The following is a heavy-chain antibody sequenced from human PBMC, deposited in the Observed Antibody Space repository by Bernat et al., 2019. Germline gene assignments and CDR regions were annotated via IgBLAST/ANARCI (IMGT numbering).Heavy chain of an antibody. J-gene: IGHJ6*02. CDR2: IYYSGST. V-gene: IGHV4-31*03. D-gene: IGHD2-2*01. CDR1: GGSISSGGYY. CDR3: ARDRRGYASHYYYYGMDV. Sequence: QVQLQESGPGLVKPSQTLSLTCTVSGGSISSGGYYWSWIRQHPGKGLEWIGYIYYSGSTYYNPSPTSRVTISVDTAKNQFSLKLSSVTAADTAVYYCARDRRGYASHYYYYGMDVWGQGTTVTVSS.